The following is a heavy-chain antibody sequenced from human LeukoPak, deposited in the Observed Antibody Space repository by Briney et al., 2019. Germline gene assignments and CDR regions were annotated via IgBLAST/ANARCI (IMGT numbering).Heavy chain of an antibody. Sequence: ASVKVSCKASGYTFTGYNIHWVRQAPGQGLECMGWINPNSGATNYVQKFQGRVTMTRDTSISTAYMDLSRLRSDDTAVYYCARAAPGAYFDSWGQGTPVTVSS. V-gene: IGHV1-2*02. CDR3: ARAAPGAYFDS. D-gene: IGHD6-13*01. CDR2: INPNSGAT. CDR1: GYTFTGYN. J-gene: IGHJ4*02.